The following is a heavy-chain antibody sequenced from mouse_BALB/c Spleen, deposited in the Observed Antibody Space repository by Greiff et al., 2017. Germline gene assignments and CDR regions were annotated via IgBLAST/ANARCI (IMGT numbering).Heavy chain of an antibody. CDR1: GYSITSGYY. J-gene: IGHJ3*01. CDR3: ARDYGNYGGWFAY. V-gene: IGHV3-6*02. D-gene: IGHD2-1*01. Sequence: EVQRVESGPGLVKPSQSLSLTCSVTGYSITSGYYWNWIRQFPGNKLEWMGYISYDGSNNYNPSLKNRISITRDTSKNQFFLKLNSVTTEDTATYYCARDYGNYGGWFAYWGQGTLVTVSA. CDR2: ISYDGSN.